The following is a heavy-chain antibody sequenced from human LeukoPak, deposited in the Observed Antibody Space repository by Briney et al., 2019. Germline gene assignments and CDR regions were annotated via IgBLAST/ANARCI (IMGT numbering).Heavy chain of an antibody. Sequence: GGSLRLSCAASGFTFSNYWMHWVRQAPGKGPVWVSRISGDGSSLTYADSVKGRFTISRDNAKNTLYLQMNTLRVEDTAVYYCVREFSSTSLYWGQGTLVTVSS. CDR1: GFTFSNYW. CDR2: ISGDGSSL. CDR3: VREFSSTSLY. V-gene: IGHV3-74*01. D-gene: IGHD2-2*01. J-gene: IGHJ4*02.